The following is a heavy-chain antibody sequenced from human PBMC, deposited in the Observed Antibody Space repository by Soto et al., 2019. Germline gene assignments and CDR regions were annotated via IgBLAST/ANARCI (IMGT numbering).Heavy chain of an antibody. V-gene: IGHV3-53*01. D-gene: IGHD3-10*02. J-gene: IGHJ3*02. CDR1: GFTVSSNY. CDR2: IYSGGST. CDR3: ARDRSHGRGAFDI. Sequence: EVQLVESGGGLIQPGGSLRLSCAASGFTVSSNYMSWVRQAPGKGLEWVSVIYSGGSTYYADSVKGRFTISRDNSKNTLYLQMNSLRAEDTAVYYCARDRSHGRGAFDIWGQGTMVTVSS.